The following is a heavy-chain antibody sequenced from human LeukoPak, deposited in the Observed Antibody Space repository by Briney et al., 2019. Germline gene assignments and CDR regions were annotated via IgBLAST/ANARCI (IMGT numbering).Heavy chain of an antibody. Sequence: GRSLRLSCAASGFTFSSYGMHWVRQAPGKGLEWVAVISYDGSNKYYADSVKGRFTISRDNSKNTLYLQMNSLRAEDTAVCYCAKALAVSSWDDYYYYYGMDVWGQGTTVTVSS. CDR1: GFTFSSYG. V-gene: IGHV3-30*18. CDR3: AKALAVSSWDDYYYYYGMDV. J-gene: IGHJ6*02. D-gene: IGHD6-13*01. CDR2: ISYDGSNK.